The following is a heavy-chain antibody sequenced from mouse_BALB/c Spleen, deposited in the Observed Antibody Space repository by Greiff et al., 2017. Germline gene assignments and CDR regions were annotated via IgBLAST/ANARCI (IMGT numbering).Heavy chain of an antibody. CDR1: GFTFSSFG. Sequence: EVKVVESGGGLVQPGGSRKLSCAASGFTFSSFGMHWVRQAPEKGLEWVAYISSGSSTIYYADTVKGRFTISRDNPKNTLFLQMTSLRSEDTAMYYCARDGNYGGAMDYWGQGTSVTVSS. CDR2: ISSGSSTI. J-gene: IGHJ4*01. D-gene: IGHD2-1*01. CDR3: ARDGNYGGAMDY. V-gene: IGHV5-17*02.